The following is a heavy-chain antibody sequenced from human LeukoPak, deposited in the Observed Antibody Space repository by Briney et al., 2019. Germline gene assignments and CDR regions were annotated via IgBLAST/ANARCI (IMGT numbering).Heavy chain of an antibody. Sequence: GASVKVSCKASGYIFTEYAVTWVRQAPGQGLEWMGWINTDTRNPTYAQDFTGRFVFSLDTSVSTAYLQISSLKPEDTAVYYCARGRRYCSSTTCYGMYYSDYWGQGTLVTVSS. CDR3: ARGRRYCSSTTCYGMYYSDY. CDR2: INTDTRNP. D-gene: IGHD2-2*01. J-gene: IGHJ4*02. V-gene: IGHV7-4-1*02. CDR1: GYIFTEYA.